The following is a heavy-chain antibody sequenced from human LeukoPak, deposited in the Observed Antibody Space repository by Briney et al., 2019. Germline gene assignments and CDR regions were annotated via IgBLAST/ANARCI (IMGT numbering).Heavy chain of an antibody. CDR2: INSDGSST. CDR1: GFTFSSYW. V-gene: IGHV3-74*01. D-gene: IGHD3-3*01. J-gene: IGHJ4*02. Sequence: GGSLRLSCAASGFTFSSYWMHWVRQAPGKGLVWVSRINSDGSSTSYADSVKGRFTISRDNAKNSLYLQMNSLRAEDTAVYYCARVRKAPYYFDYWGQGTLVTVSS. CDR3: ARVRKAPYYFDY.